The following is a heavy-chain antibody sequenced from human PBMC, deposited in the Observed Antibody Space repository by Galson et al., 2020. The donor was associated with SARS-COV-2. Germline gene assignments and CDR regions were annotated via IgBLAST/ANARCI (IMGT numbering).Heavy chain of an antibody. CDR1: GDSITTNY. J-gene: IGHJ6*02. Sequence: ETSETLSLTCSVSGDSITTNYWSWIRQPPGEGLEWVGYISYSGSTNWSTNYNPSLKSRLTISADTSKNQFSLKLSSVTAADTAVYYCARGFASDVCGQGTTVTVSS. CDR2: ISYSGSTNWST. CDR3: ARGFASDV. V-gene: IGHV4-59*12. D-gene: IGHD3-3*01.